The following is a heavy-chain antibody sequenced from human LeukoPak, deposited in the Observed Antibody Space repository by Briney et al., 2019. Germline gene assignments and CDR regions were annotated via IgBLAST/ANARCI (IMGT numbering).Heavy chain of an antibody. V-gene: IGHV3-21*01. CDR2: ISSSSSYI. Sequence: GGSLRLSCAASGFTVSSNYMSWIRQAPGKGLEWVSSISSSSSYIYYADSVKGRFTISRDNAKNSLYLQMNSLRAEDTAVYYCAKEDSNGWYFFDYWGQGTLVTVSS. CDR1: GFTVSSNY. CDR3: AKEDSNGWYFFDY. D-gene: IGHD6-19*01. J-gene: IGHJ4*02.